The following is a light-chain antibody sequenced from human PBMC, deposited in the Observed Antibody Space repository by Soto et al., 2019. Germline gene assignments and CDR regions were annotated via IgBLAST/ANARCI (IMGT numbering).Light chain of an antibody. V-gene: IGKV3-15*01. CDR2: GAS. Sequence: IVMTQSPATASVSPGERAPLSCRASQSVGNNLACYQQNPGKAPSVLIYGASTRASGIPARFSDSGSGTEFTLSICGLQSEDFAIYYCYEDSDWRGTFGQVTKVDIK. J-gene: IGKJ1*01. CDR3: YEDSDWRGT. CDR1: QSVGNN.